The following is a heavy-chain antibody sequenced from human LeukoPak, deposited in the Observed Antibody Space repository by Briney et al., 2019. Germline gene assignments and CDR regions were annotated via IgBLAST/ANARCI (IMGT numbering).Heavy chain of an antibody. CDR2: IYPGTSDT. V-gene: IGHV5-51*01. Sequence: GESLKISCKGSGYIFSDYWIGWVRQMPGRGLEWMGTIYPGTSDTIYSPSFQGQVTMSADESISTAYLQWNRLKASDTAMYYCSRYYCSGSTCHYYFDYWGQGSLVTVSS. CDR1: GYIFSDYW. D-gene: IGHD2-15*01. CDR3: SRYYCSGSTCHYYFDY. J-gene: IGHJ4*02.